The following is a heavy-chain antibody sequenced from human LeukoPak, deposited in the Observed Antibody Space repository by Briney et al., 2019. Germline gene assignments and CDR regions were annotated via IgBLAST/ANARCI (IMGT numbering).Heavy chain of an antibody. CDR1: GGTFSSYA. CDR3: ASYTYYYDSSGYYRGGPYYYYYMDV. V-gene: IGHV1-69*05. D-gene: IGHD3-22*01. Sequence: SVKVSCKASGGTFSSYAISWVRQAPGQGLEWMGGIIPIFGTANYAQKFQGRVTITTDESTSTAYMELSSLRSEDTAVYYCASYTYYYDSSGYYRGGPYYYYYMDVWGKGTTVTASS. CDR2: IIPIFGTA. J-gene: IGHJ6*03.